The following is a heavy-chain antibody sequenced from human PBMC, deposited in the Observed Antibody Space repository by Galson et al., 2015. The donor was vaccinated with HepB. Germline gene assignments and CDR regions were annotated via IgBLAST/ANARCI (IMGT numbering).Heavy chain of an antibody. J-gene: IGHJ4*02. CDR1: GASISSSDYY. Sequence: SETLSLTCTVSGASISSSDYYWAWLRQPPEKGLELVGTIGNAARTHYNPSLKSRVTISVDTSRNQFSLRLTSVTAADGAVYYCARSMVSGATSFDFWGQGTLVTVSS. CDR2: IGNAART. CDR3: ARSMVSGATSFDF. D-gene: IGHD2-8*01. V-gene: IGHV4-39*01.